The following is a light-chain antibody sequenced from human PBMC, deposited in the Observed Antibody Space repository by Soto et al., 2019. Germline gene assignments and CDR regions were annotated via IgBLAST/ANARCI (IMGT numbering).Light chain of an antibody. Sequence: DIPMTQSPSSLSASVGDRVTISCRASQSITTFLNWYQQRPGTAPKLLIYAASTLHTGVPSRFSGSGSGTDFTLTISGLQHEDFATYYCQQSNITPQTFGQGTKLEIK. CDR1: QSITTF. J-gene: IGKJ2*01. V-gene: IGKV1-39*01. CDR3: QQSNITPQT. CDR2: AAS.